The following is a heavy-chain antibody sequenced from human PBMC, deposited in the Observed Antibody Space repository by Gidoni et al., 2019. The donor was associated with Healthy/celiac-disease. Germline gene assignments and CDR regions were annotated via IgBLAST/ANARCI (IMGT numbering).Heavy chain of an antibody. Sequence: QVQLVQSGAAVTKPGASVKVSCKASGYTFTSYGISWVRQAPGQGLEWMGWISAYNGNTNYAQKLQGRVTMTTDTSTSTAYMELRSLRSDDTAVYYCARDEGTGGGFGELWYYYYYGMDVWGQGTTVTVSS. V-gene: IGHV1-18*01. J-gene: IGHJ6*02. D-gene: IGHD3-10*01. CDR3: ARDEGTGGGFGELWYYYYYGMDV. CDR2: ISAYNGNT. CDR1: GYTFTSYG.